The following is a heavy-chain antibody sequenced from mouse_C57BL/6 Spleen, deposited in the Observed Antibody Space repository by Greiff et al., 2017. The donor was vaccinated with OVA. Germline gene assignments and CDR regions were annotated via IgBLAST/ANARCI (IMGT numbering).Heavy chain of an antibody. CDR2: ISYDGSN. D-gene: IGHD1-1*01. Sequence: EVKVEESGPGLVKPSQSLSLTCSVTGYSITSGYYWNWIRQFPGNKLEWMGYISYDGSNNYNPSLKNRISITRDTSKNQFFLKLNSVTTEDTATYYCASYGSSYGGYFDYWGQGTTLTVSS. V-gene: IGHV3-6*01. CDR1: GYSITSGYY. J-gene: IGHJ2*01. CDR3: ASYGSSYGGYFDY.